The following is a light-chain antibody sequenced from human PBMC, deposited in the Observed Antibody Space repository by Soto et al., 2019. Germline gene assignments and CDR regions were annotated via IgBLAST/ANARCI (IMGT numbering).Light chain of an antibody. CDR1: QSVSSSY. CDR3: QQYGNSPYT. J-gene: IGKJ2*01. V-gene: IGKV3D-20*01. Sequence: EIGLTQSPATLSLSPGERATLSSVASQSVSSSYLAWYQQKPGLAPRLLIYDASSRATGIPDRFSGSGSGTDFTLTISRLEPEDFAVYYCQQYGNSPYTFGQGTKRESK. CDR2: DAS.